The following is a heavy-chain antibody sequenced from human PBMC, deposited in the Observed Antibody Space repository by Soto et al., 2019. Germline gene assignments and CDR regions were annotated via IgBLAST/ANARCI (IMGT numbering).Heavy chain of an antibody. Sequence: SETLSLTCTVSGGSISSYYWSWIRQPPGKGLEWIGYIYYSGSTNYNPSLKSRVTISVDTSKNQFSLKVTSVTAADTAVYYCARAPPYCSGGSCFDYWGQGTLVTVSS. CDR2: IYYSGST. CDR1: GGSISSYY. D-gene: IGHD2-15*01. J-gene: IGHJ4*02. CDR3: ARAPPYCSGGSCFDY. V-gene: IGHV4-59*01.